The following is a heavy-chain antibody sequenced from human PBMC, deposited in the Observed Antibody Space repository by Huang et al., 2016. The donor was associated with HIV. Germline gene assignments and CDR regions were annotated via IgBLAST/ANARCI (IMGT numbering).Heavy chain of an antibody. Sequence: QLQLQESGPGLVKPSETLSLTCTVSGGSIRSDNYYWGWIRQPPGKGLEWFGGMYFSGSTYYHPSLSRRVTRTVDTSKNHFSLRMRSVTAADTAVYYCARLPGSITMIRGVITDPYWGQGTLVTVSS. CDR1: GGSIRSDNYY. CDR2: MYFSGST. CDR3: ARLPGSITMIRGVITDPY. D-gene: IGHD3-10*01. J-gene: IGHJ4*02. V-gene: IGHV4-39*02.